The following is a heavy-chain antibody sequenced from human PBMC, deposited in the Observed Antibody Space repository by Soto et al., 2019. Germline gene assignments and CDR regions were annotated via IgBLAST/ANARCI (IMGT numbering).Heavy chain of an antibody. V-gene: IGHV4-31*03. J-gene: IGHJ1*01. CDR2: IYYSGST. CDR1: GGSISTGGYY. CDR3: ATNGDYYDSSGPKYFPH. D-gene: IGHD3-22*01. Sequence: QVQLQESGPGLVKPSQTLSLTCTVSGGSISTGGYYWSWIRQHPGKGLECIGYIYYSGSTYYNPSLKSRVTISVDTSKNQFALKLSSVTAADTAVYYCATNGDYYDSSGPKYFPHWGQGTLVTFSS.